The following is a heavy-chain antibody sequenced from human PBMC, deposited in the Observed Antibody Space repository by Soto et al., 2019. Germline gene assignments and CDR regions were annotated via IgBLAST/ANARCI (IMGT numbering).Heavy chain of an antibody. V-gene: IGHV4-31*03. CDR1: GGSISSGGYY. Sequence: QVQLQESGPGLVKPSQTLSLTCTVSGGSISSGGYYWSWIRQHPGKGLEWIGYIYYSGSTYYNPSLKSRVILSVDTSKNPFSLKLSSVTAADTAGYYCARGHDYCDYDGIGYWGQGTLVTVSS. CDR3: ARGHDYCDYDGIGY. CDR2: IYYSGST. J-gene: IGHJ4*02. D-gene: IGHD4-17*01.